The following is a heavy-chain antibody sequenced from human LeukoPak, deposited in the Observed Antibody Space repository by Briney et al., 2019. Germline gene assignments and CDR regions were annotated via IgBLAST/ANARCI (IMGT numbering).Heavy chain of an antibody. V-gene: IGHV3-15*01. Sequence: GGSLRLSCVASGFSFSDAWMSWVRQAPGKGLQWVARVKSKTADETTDYAAPVRGRFTISRDDSKNTVYLQMNSLKTEDTAVYYCTTFGTKPWGQGTLVTVSS. CDR3: TTFGTKP. D-gene: IGHD1-14*01. J-gene: IGHJ4*02. CDR2: VKSKTADETT. CDR1: GFSFSDAW.